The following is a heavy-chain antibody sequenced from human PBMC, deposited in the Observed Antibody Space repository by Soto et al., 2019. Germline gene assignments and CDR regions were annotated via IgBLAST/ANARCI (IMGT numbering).Heavy chain of an antibody. Sequence: GESLKISCKASGYSFSTYWSAWVRQRPGKGLDWMGIIYPGDSDTRYSPSFQGQVTISVDNSIDTAYLEWTTLRASDSAMYYCARHSLATQPGDYWGQGTRVTVLL. V-gene: IGHV5-51*01. CDR2: IYPGDSDT. D-gene: IGHD5-12*01. CDR3: ARHSLATQPGDY. CDR1: GYSFSTYW. J-gene: IGHJ4*02.